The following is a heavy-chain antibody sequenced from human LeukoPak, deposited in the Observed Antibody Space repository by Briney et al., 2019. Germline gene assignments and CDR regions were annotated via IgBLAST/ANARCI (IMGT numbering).Heavy chain of an antibody. D-gene: IGHD4-11*01. CDR3: ANEYSKGDV. J-gene: IGHJ3*01. CDR2: ISGSGANT. V-gene: IGHV3-23*01. CDR1: GFTFSSYS. Sequence: GGSLRLSCVASGFTFSSYSMNWVRQAPGKGLEWVSGISGSGANTYYADSVKGRFTISRDNSKNTLYLQMNSLRAEDAAVYYCANEYSKGDVWGQGTMVTVSS.